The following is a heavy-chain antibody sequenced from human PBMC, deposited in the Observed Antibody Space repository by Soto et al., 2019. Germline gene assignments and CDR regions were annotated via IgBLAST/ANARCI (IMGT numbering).Heavy chain of an antibody. D-gene: IGHD6-13*01. CDR1: GFTFSSYS. CDR2: ISSSSYI. V-gene: IGHV3-21*01. J-gene: IGHJ3*02. CDR3: ARGGYSSSTNAFDI. Sequence: EVQLVESGGGLVKPGGSLRLSCAASGFTFSSYSMNWVRQAPGKGLEWVSSISSSSYIYYADSVKGRFTISRDNAKNSLYLQMNSLRAEDTAVYYCARGGYSSSTNAFDIWGQGTMVTVSS.